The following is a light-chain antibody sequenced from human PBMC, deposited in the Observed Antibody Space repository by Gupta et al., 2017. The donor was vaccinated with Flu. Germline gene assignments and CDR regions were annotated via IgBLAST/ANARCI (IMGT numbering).Light chain of an antibody. CDR1: TSDVGTDNY. CDR3: SSYTSSSTWV. J-gene: IGLJ3*02. CDR2: EVI. Sequence: QSALTPPASVSGSPGQSITISCTGTTSDVGTDNYVSWYQHPAGKVPKLMIYEVINRPAGVSHRFSASKAGSTASLTISGLQAEDDADYYCSSYTSSSTWVFGGGTKVTVL. V-gene: IGLV2-14*01.